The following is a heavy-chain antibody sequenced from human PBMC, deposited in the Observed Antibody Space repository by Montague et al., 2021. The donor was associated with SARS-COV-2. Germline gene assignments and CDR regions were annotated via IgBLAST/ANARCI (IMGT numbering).Heavy chain of an antibody. D-gene: IGHD6-6*01. V-gene: IGHV3-66*02. J-gene: IGHJ4*02. CDR1: GFTVSNNY. CDR2: IYSGGST. Sequence: SLRLSCAASGFTVSNNYMSWVRQAPGRGLEWVSIIYSGGSTYYADSVKGRFAIFRDNSKNTLFLQMNSLRAEDTAVYYCARGSSSSLHWGQGTLVTVSS. CDR3: ARGSSSSLH.